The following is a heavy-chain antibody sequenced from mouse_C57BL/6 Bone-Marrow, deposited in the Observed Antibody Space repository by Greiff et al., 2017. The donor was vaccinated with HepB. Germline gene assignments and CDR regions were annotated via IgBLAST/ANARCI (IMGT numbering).Heavy chain of an antibody. Sequence: EVKLVESGPELVKPGASVKIPCKASGYTFTDYNMDWVKQSHGKSLEWIGDINPNNGGTIYNQKFKGKATLTVDKSSSTAYMELRSLTSEDTAVYYCARGLRFDYWGQGTTLTVSS. D-gene: IGHD3-1*01. CDR1: GYTFTDYN. CDR2: INPNNGGT. J-gene: IGHJ2*01. V-gene: IGHV1-18*01. CDR3: ARGLRFDY.